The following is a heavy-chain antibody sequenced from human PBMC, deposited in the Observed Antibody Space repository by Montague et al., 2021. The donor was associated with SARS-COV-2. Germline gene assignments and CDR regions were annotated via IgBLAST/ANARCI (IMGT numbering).Heavy chain of an antibody. CDR3: ARYYYDSSGYYYFDY. J-gene: IGHJ4*02. Sequence: VKPTQTLALPCTFSGFSLSTSGMCVSWIRQPPGKALEWLALIDWDDDKYYSTSLKTRLTISKDTSKNQVVLTMTNMGPVDTATYYCARYYYDSSGYYYFDYWGQGTLVTASS. CDR2: IDWDDDK. V-gene: IGHV2-70*01. CDR1: GFSLSTSGMC. D-gene: IGHD3-22*01.